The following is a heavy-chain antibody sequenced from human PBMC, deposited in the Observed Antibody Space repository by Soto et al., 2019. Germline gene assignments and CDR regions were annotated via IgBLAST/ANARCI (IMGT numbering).Heavy chain of an antibody. D-gene: IGHD6-13*01. CDR2: ISAYNGNT. V-gene: IGHV1-18*01. CDR3: ARDPLVGSWYNPPFYYYYYGMDV. Sequence: GASVKVSCKASGYTFTSYGISWVRQAPGQGLEWMGWISAYNGNTNYAQKLQGRVTITTDTSTSTAYMELRSLRSDDTAVYYCARDPLVGSWYNPPFYYYYYGMDVWGQGTTVTVSS. J-gene: IGHJ6*02. CDR1: GYTFTSYG.